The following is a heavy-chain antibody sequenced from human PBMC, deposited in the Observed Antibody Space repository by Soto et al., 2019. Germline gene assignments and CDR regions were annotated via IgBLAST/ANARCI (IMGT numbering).Heavy chain of an antibody. CDR3: ARVRATDYEIDY. CDR1: GFMFGSYW. CDR2: IKRDGSEK. Sequence: GGSLRLSCTASGFMFGSYWMTWVRHVPGKGLQWVANIKRDGSEKYYVDFVKGRFTISRDNADNSVFLDMNNLRVDDTATYYCARVRATDYEIDYWGQGTLVTVSS. V-gene: IGHV3-7*03. D-gene: IGHD4-17*01. J-gene: IGHJ4*02.